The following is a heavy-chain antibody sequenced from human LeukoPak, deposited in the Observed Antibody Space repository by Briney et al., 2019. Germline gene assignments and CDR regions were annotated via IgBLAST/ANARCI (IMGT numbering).Heavy chain of an antibody. Sequence: QPGGSLRLSCAASGFTFSSYAMSWVRKAPGKGLEWVSAISGSGGSTYYADSVKGRFTISRDNSKNTLYLQMNSLRAEDTAVYYCAKALLPNYYDSSGYQGFDYWGQGTLVTVSS. CDR2: ISGSGGST. D-gene: IGHD3-22*01. CDR3: AKALLPNYYDSSGYQGFDY. J-gene: IGHJ4*02. CDR1: GFTFSSYA. V-gene: IGHV3-23*01.